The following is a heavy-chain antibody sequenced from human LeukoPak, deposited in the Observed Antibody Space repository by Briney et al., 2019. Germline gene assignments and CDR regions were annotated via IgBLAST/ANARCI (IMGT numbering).Heavy chain of an antibody. D-gene: IGHD2-8*01. Sequence: SETLSLTCTVSGGSVSSGSYYWSWIRQPPGKGLEWIGYIYYSGSTNYNPSLKSRVTISVDTSKNQFSLKLSSVTAADTAVYYCARVNVRLRYYYGMDVWGQGTTVTVSS. CDR3: ARVNVRLRYYYGMDV. CDR1: GGSVSSGSYY. CDR2: IYYSGST. J-gene: IGHJ6*02. V-gene: IGHV4-61*01.